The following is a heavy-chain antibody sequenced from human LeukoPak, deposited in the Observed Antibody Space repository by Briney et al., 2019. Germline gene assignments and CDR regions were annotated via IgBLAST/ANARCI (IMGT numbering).Heavy chain of an antibody. CDR1: GFTLSSYG. V-gene: IGHV3-30*18. Sequence: QSGGSLRLSCAASGFTLSSYGMHWVRQASGKGLEWVALISYDGSNKYYADFVKGRFTISRDNSKNTLYLQTNSLRAEDTAVYYCAKEVDTAIFLIDYWGQGTLVTVSS. CDR2: ISYDGSNK. D-gene: IGHD5-18*01. CDR3: AKEVDTAIFLIDY. J-gene: IGHJ4*02.